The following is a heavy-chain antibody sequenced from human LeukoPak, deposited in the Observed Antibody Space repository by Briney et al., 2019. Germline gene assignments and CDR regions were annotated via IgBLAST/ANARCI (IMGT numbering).Heavy chain of an antibody. CDR2: IKQDGSQK. Sequence: PGGSLRLSCTASRFTFSSYWMNWVRQAPGKGLEWVANIKQDGSQKYYVDSVKGRFTTSRDNAKNSLYLQMNSLRAEDTAVYYCARDVSGTGGKDYWGQGTLVTVSS. D-gene: IGHD1-1*01. CDR3: ARDVSGTGGKDY. J-gene: IGHJ4*02. V-gene: IGHV3-7*01. CDR1: RFTFSSYW.